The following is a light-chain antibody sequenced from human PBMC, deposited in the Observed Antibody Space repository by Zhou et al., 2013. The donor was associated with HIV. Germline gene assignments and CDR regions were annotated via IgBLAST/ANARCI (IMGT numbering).Light chain of an antibody. CDR1: QSISSY. J-gene: IGKJ2*01. V-gene: IGKV1-39*01. CDR2: GAS. Sequence: DIQMTQSPSSLSASVGDRVTITCRASQSISSYLNWFQQKPGKAPKLLIYGASSLQSGVPSRFSGRGSGTDFTLTISSLQPEDFTTYYCQQSHSSPYTFGRGTKLEI. CDR3: QQSHSSPYT.